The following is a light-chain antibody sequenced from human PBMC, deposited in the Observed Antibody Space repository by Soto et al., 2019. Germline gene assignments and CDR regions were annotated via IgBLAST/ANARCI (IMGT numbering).Light chain of an antibody. CDR3: QQYGGSTRT. J-gene: IGKJ1*01. Sequence: IVLTQSPGTLSLSPGERATLSCRASQSVTTQLAWYQQKPGQAPRLIIHGASSRATGVPDRITGSGSGTDFPLSISRLEPEDFAVYYCQQYGGSTRTFGQGTKVEIK. CDR2: GAS. V-gene: IGKV3-20*01. CDR1: QSVTTQ.